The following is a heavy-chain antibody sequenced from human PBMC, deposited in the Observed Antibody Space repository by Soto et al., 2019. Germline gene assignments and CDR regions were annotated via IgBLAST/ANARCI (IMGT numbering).Heavy chain of an antibody. CDR3: ARDGYSSSWYGYYGMDV. CDR1: GGTFSSYA. V-gene: IGHV1-69*13. J-gene: IGHJ6*02. Sequence: SVKVSCKASGGTFSSYAISWVRQAPGQGLEWMGGIIPIFGTANYAQKFQGRVTITADESTSTAYMELSSLRSEDTAVYYCARDGYSSSWYGYYGMDVWGQGTTVTVSS. D-gene: IGHD6-13*01. CDR2: IIPIFGTA.